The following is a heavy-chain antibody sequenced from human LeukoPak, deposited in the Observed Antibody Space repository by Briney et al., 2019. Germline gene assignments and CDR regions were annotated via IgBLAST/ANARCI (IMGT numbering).Heavy chain of an antibody. J-gene: IGHJ4*02. Sequence: SETLSLTCIVSGDSISSDYYYWAWLRQPPGEGLQWIGSLYYRGSAYYDPSLKSRVTISGDTSQNQFSLRLSSLTAADTAVYYCARHRRGTGWYFMVYWGQGTLVTVSS. CDR2: LYYRGSA. D-gene: IGHD6-19*01. CDR3: ARHRRGTGWYFMVY. CDR1: GDSISSDYYY. V-gene: IGHV4-39*01.